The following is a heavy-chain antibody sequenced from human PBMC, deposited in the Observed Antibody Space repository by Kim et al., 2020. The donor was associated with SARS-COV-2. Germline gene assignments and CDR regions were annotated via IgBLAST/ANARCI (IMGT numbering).Heavy chain of an antibody. V-gene: IGHV3-30*04. Sequence: GGSLRLSCAASGFTFSSYAMHWVRQAPGKGLEWVAVISYDGSNKYYADSVKGRFTISRDNSKNTLYLQMNSLRAEDTAVYYCARDLPHYYGSVSYSSPYNYCGMDVWRRRTTVTVSS. CDR2: ISYDGSNK. CDR1: GFTFSSYA. CDR3: ARDLPHYYGSVSYSSPYNYCGMDV. D-gene: IGHD3-10*01. J-gene: IGHJ6*02.